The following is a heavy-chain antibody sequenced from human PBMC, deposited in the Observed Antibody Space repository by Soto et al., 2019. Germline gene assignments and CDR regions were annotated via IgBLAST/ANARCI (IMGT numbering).Heavy chain of an antibody. J-gene: IGHJ4*02. CDR3: GRDGEGGLV. V-gene: IGHV3-7*01. CDR2: IKQDGGEK. D-gene: IGHD3-16*01. CDR1: GFTFSSYG. Sequence: EVQLVESGGGLVQPGGSLRLSCAASGFTFSSYGMSWVRQAPGKGLEWVANIKQDGGEKYYVDSVKGRFTISRDNAKKSRYLQMEGLRAEDRAVYYCGRDGEGGLVWGQGTLVTVSS.